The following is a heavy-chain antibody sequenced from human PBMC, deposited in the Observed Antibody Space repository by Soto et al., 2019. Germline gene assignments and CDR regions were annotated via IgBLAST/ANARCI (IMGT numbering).Heavy chain of an antibody. CDR2: ISGDGTTI. CDR1: GFTFSDFY. CDR3: LRPYFFDY. Sequence: QVHLVESGGGLVEPGGSLRLSCVASGFTFSDFYMTWIRQAPGKGLEWISYISGDGTTIYYADSVKGRFTISRDNAKNSLFLQMNNLRADDTAVYYCLRPYFFDYWGQGTLVAVSS. J-gene: IGHJ4*02. V-gene: IGHV3-11*01.